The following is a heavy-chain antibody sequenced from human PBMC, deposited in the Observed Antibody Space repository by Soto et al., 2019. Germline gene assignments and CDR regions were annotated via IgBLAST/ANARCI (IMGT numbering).Heavy chain of an antibody. CDR1: GGSFSGYY. V-gene: IGHV4-34*01. CDR3: ARLSGTIFGVVPHSRHYYGMDV. J-gene: IGHJ6*02. Sequence: SETLSLTCAVYGGSFSGYYWSWIRQPPGKGLEWIGEINHSGSTNYNPSLKSRVTISVDTSKNQFSLTLSSVTAADTAVYYCARLSGTIFGVVPHSRHYYGMDVWGQGTTVTVSS. D-gene: IGHD3-3*01. CDR2: INHSGST.